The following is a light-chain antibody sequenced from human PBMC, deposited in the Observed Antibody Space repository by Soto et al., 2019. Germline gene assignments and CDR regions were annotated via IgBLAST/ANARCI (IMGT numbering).Light chain of an antibody. CDR3: QQLNSYPRT. J-gene: IGKJ2*02. Sequence: IQLTQSPSSLSASVGDRVTITCRASQGISSYLAWYQQKPGKAPKLLIYAASTLQSGVPSRFSGSGSGTDFTLPISSLRPEDFATYYCQQLNSYPRTLGQGTRLEI. CDR1: QGISSY. V-gene: IGKV1-9*01. CDR2: AAS.